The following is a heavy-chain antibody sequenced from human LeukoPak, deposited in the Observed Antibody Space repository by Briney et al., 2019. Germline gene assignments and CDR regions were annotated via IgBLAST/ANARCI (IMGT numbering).Heavy chain of an antibody. V-gene: IGHV4-39*01. Sequence: SETLSLTCTVSGGSIISSSAYYWGWIRQPPGKGLAWIGSISYRGSTYYNPSLQSRVTISIDTSNNQFSLRLSSVTAADTAVYYCARGRGYSYAFDPWGQGTLVTVSP. CDR2: ISYRGST. CDR1: GGSIISSSAYY. D-gene: IGHD5-18*01. CDR3: ARGRGYSYAFDP. J-gene: IGHJ5*02.